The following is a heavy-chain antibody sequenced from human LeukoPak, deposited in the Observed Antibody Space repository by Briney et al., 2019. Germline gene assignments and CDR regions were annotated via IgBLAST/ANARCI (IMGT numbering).Heavy chain of an antibody. CDR3: ARDRGDIVTHYYFDY. CDR1: GGTFSSYA. Sequence: SVKVSCKASGGTFSSYAISWLRQAPGQGLEWMGGIIPIFGTANYAQKFQGRVAITTDESTSTAYMELSSLRSEDTAVYYCARDRGDIVTHYYFDYWGQGTLVTVSS. D-gene: IGHD2-15*01. J-gene: IGHJ4*02. CDR2: IIPIFGTA. V-gene: IGHV1-69*05.